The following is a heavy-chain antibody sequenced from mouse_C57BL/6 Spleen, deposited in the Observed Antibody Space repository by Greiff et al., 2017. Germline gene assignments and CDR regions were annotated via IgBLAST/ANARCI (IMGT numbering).Heavy chain of an antibody. CDR1: GYTFTSYT. D-gene: IGHD2-1*01. V-gene: IGHV1-4*01. J-gene: IGHJ2*01. CDR3: ARGNLYYGNFDY. CDR2: INPSSGYT. Sequence: VQLQQSGAELARPGASVKMSCKASGYTFTSYTMHWVKQRPGQGLEWIGYINPSSGYTMYNQKFKDKATLTADKSSSTAYMQLSSLTSEDSAVYYCARGNLYYGNFDYGGQGTTLTVSS.